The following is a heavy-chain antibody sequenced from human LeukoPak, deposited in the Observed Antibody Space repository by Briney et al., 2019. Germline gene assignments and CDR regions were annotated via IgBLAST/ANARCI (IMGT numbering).Heavy chain of an antibody. CDR3: ARGGPNWGYFPLDQ. CDR2: INPNSVGT. J-gene: IGHJ5*02. Sequence: ASVKVSCKASGYTFTGYYMHWVRQAPGQGLEWMGWINPNSVGTNYAQKFQGRVTMTRDTSISTAYMDLTSLTSDDTAVYYCARGGPNWGYFPLDQWGQGTLVTVSS. D-gene: IGHD7-27*01. V-gene: IGHV1-2*02. CDR1: GYTFTGYY.